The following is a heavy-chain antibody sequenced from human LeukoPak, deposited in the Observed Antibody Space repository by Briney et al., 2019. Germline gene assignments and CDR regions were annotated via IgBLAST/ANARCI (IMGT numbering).Heavy chain of an antibody. J-gene: IGHJ4*02. V-gene: IGHV1-69*02. CDR3: ASRSSVIREDY. CDR1: GGTFSSYT. CDR2: IIPILGIA. Sequence: SVKLSFKASGGTFSSYTISWVRQAPGQGLEWMGRIIPILGIANYAQKFQGRVTITADKSTSTAYMELSSLRSEDTAVYYCASRSSVIREDYWGQGTLVTVSS. D-gene: IGHD4-11*01.